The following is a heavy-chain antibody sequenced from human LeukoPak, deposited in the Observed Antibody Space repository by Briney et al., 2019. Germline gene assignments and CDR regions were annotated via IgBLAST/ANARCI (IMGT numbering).Heavy chain of an antibody. CDR1: GFTFSSYE. V-gene: IGHV3-48*03. CDR3: GRDRVGGRGYSLDY. D-gene: IGHD5-18*01. J-gene: IGHJ4*02. CDR2: ISSSGSTI. Sequence: GGSLRLSCAASGFTFSSYEMNWVRQAPGKGLEWVTYISSSGSTIYYADYVKGRFTVSRDNAKNSLYLQMNNLRAEDTALYYCGRDRVGGRGYSLDYLGQGTLVTVSS.